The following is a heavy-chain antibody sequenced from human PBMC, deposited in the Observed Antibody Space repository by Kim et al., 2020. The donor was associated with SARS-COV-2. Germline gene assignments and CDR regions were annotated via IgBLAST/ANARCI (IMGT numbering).Heavy chain of an antibody. CDR2: T. V-gene: IGHV3-23*01. J-gene: IGHJ3*02. D-gene: IGHD1-1*01. Sequence: TYNAESVGGRFTIHGDNSKNALYVQMNSLRAEDTALYYCARQRGYDFDMWGQGTMVTVSS. CDR3: ARQRGYDFDM.